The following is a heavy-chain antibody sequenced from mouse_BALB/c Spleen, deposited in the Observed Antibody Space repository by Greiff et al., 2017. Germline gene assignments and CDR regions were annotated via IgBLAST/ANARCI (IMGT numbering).Heavy chain of an antibody. CDR3: NAGDYYADY. V-gene: IGHV14-4*02. CDR1: GFNIKDYY. CDR2: IDPENGDT. Sequence: VQLQQSGAELVRSGASVKLSCTASGFNIKDYYMHWVKQRPEQGLEWIGWIDPENGDTEYAPKFQGKATMTADTSSNTAYLQLSSLTSEDTAVYYCNAGDYYADYWGQGTTLTVSS. J-gene: IGHJ2*01.